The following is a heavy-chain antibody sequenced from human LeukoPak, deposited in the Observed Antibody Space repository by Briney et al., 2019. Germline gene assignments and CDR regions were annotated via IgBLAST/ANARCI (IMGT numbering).Heavy chain of an antibody. CDR1: GFTFNNYG. D-gene: IGHD3-10*01. V-gene: IGHV3-30*18. CDR3: AKDEWNGSGSYYPDY. CDR2: ISYDESKK. J-gene: IGHJ4*02. Sequence: GGSLRLSCAASGFTFNNYGMHWVRQAPGKGLEWVAVISYDESKKYYADSVKGRFTISRDNSKNTLYLQMNSLRAEDTAVYYCAKDEWNGSGSYYPDYWGQGTLVTVSS.